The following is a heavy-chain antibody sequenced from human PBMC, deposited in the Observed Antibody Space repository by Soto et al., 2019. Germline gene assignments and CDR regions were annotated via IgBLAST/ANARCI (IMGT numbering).Heavy chain of an antibody. Sequence: QVQLVQSGAEVKKPGASLRVSCKASGYTFSNFGVSWVRQAPGQGLEWMGWISPSNGKTNYAQKFQDRVTMTTDTSTNTAYMDLRSLKPDDAAVYYCARGLGTNGLDVWGQGTAVTVSS. V-gene: IGHV1-18*01. D-gene: IGHD3-16*01. CDR2: ISPSNGKT. J-gene: IGHJ6*02. CDR3: ARGLGTNGLDV. CDR1: GYTFSNFG.